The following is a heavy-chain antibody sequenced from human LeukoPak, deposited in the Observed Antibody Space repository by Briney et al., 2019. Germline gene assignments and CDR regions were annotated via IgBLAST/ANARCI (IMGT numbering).Heavy chain of an antibody. CDR3: AKGGITLVRGSFDY. Sequence: GRPLRLSCAASGFTFSSYAMHWVRQAPGKGLEWVAVISYDGSNKYYADSVKGRFTISRDNSKNTLYLQMNSLRADDTAIYYCAKGGITLVRGSFDYWGQGTLVTVSS. D-gene: IGHD3-10*01. CDR1: GFTFSSYA. J-gene: IGHJ4*02. CDR2: ISYDGSNK. V-gene: IGHV3-30-3*01.